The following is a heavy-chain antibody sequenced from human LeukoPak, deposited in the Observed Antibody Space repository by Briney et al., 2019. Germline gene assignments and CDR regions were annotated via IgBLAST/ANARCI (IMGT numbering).Heavy chain of an antibody. J-gene: IGHJ6*02. CDR3: ARGIGGWFGELFSYYGMDV. V-gene: IGHV4-61*02. CDR1: GGSISSGSYY. Sequence: KASETLSLTCTVSGGSISSGSYYWSWTRQPAGKGLEWIGRIYTSGSTNYNPSLKSRVTISVDTSKNRFSLKLSSVTAADTAVYYCARGIGGWFGELFSYYGMDVWGQGTTVTVSS. CDR2: IYTSGST. D-gene: IGHD3-10*01.